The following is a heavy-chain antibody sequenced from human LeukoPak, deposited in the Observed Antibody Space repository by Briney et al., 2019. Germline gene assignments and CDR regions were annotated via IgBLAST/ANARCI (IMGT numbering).Heavy chain of an antibody. J-gene: IGHJ1*01. CDR2: IIPILGIA. CDR1: VGTFSIYA. Sequence: ASVKVSCKASVGTFSIYAITWVGEPPGQGLEWMGGIIPILGIANYAQKFQGRVTITADKSTSTAYMELSSLRSEDTAVYYCARDRGYDILTGYYMLSYFQHWGQGTLVTVSS. CDR3: ARDRGYDILTGYYMLSYFQH. V-gene: IGHV1-69*04. D-gene: IGHD3-9*01.